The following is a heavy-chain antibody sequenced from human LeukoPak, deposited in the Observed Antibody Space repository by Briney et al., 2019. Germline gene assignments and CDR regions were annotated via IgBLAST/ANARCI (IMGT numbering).Heavy chain of an antibody. CDR2: ISAYNGNT. Sequence: ASVKVSCKASGYTFTSYGISWVRQATGQGLEWMGWISAYNGNTNYAQKLQGRVTMTTDTSTSTAYMELRSLRSDDTAVYYCARGHRSGSSHAPFDYWGQGTLVTVSS. CDR3: ARGHRSGSSHAPFDY. J-gene: IGHJ4*02. CDR1: GYTFTSYG. V-gene: IGHV1-18*01. D-gene: IGHD1-26*01.